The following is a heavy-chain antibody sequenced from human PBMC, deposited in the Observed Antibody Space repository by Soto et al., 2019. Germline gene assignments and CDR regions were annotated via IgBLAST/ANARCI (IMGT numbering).Heavy chain of an antibody. CDR3: AKSYREDYYYHGMDV. Sequence: PWGSLRLSCAASGFTFTSYAMSWVRQAPGKGLEWVSAISGSGGSTYYADSVKGRFTISRDNSKNTLYLQMNSLRAEDTAVYYCAKSYREDYYYHGMDVWGQGTTVTVSS. CDR1: GFTFTSYA. D-gene: IGHD1-26*01. CDR2: ISGSGGST. V-gene: IGHV3-23*01. J-gene: IGHJ6*02.